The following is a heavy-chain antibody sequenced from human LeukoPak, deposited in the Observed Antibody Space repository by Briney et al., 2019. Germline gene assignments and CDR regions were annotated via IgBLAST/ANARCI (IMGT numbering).Heavy chain of an antibody. Sequence: ASVKVSCKASEDGFNTDGINWVRQAPGQGLEWMGWININTGNPTYAQDFTGRFVFSLDTSVNVAYLQIGSLKAEDTAVYYCARDGTVPDFWRGSRYGMDVWGQGTTVTVSS. CDR1: EDGFNTDG. V-gene: IGHV7-4-1*04. J-gene: IGHJ6*02. D-gene: IGHD3-3*01. CDR2: ININTGNP. CDR3: ARDGTVPDFWRGSRYGMDV.